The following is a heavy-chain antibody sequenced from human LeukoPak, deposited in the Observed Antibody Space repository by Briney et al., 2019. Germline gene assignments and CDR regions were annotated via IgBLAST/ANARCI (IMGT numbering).Heavy chain of an antibody. Sequence: PSETLSLTCTVSGGSISSSSYYWGWIRQPPGKGLEWIGSIYYSGSTYYNPSLKSRVTISVDTSKNQFSLKLGSVTAADTAVYYCARRGASSGYYYGAFDIWGQGTMVTVSS. D-gene: IGHD3-22*01. CDR2: IYYSGST. J-gene: IGHJ3*02. CDR1: GGSISSSSYY. V-gene: IGHV4-39*01. CDR3: ARRGASSGYYYGAFDI.